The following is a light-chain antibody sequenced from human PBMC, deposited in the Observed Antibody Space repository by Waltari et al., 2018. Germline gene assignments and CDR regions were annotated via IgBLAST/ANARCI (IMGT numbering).Light chain of an antibody. CDR1: HSLSRSR. Sequence: EFALTQSPGTLSLSPGQRAPLSCRASHSLSRSRLAPYQQIPGQAPRLLIYAAVSRGAGIRDRLSGSGSGRDVCITISRVVPEDFAVYYCQQYGSSVMYTFGQGTKLEIQ. CDR3: QQYGSSVMYT. CDR2: AAV. V-gene: IGKV3-20*01. J-gene: IGKJ2*01.